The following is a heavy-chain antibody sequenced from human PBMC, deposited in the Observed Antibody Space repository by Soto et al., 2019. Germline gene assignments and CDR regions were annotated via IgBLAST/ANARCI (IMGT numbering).Heavy chain of an antibody. D-gene: IGHD6-19*01. CDR3: ARTKAVAGPNDY. Sequence: GGSLRLSCAASGFTFSSYEMNWVRQAPGKGLEWVSYISSSGSTIYYADSVKGRFTISRDNAKNSLYLQMNSLRAEDTAVYYCARTKAVAGPNDYWGQGTLVTVSS. CDR1: GFTFSSYE. V-gene: IGHV3-48*03. J-gene: IGHJ4*02. CDR2: ISSSGSTI.